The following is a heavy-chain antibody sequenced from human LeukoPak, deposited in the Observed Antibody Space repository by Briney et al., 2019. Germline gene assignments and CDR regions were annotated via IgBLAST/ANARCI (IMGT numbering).Heavy chain of an antibody. CDR1: GGSFSGYY. J-gene: IGHJ4*02. V-gene: IGHV4-34*01. CDR3: ARGMGYYDSSGYYSFDY. CDR2: INHSGST. Sequence: SETLSRTCAVYGGSFSGYYWSWIRQPPGKGLEWIGEINHSGSTNYNPSLKSRVTISVDTSKNQFSLKLSSVTAADTAVYYCARGMGYYDSSGYYSFDYWGQGTLVTVSP. D-gene: IGHD3-22*01.